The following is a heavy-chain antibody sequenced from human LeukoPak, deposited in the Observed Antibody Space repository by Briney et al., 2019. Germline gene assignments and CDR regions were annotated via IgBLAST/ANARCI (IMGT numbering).Heavy chain of an antibody. CDR3: ARRRNSGWYSFDY. Sequence: PGGSLRLSCAASGFTFSSYWMHWVRHAPGKGLVWVSRINTDGSSTNYADSVKGRFTISRDNAKNTLYPQMNSLRAEDTAVYYCARRRNSGWYSFDYWGQGTLVTVSS. J-gene: IGHJ4*02. CDR2: INTDGSST. D-gene: IGHD6-19*01. V-gene: IGHV3-74*01. CDR1: GFTFSSYW.